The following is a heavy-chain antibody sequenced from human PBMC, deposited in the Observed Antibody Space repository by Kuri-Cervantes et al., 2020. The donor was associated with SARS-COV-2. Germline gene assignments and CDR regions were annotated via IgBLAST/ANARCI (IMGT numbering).Heavy chain of an antibody. CDR2: IRYDGSNK. V-gene: IGHV3-30*02. CDR1: GFTFSSYG. J-gene: IGHJ3*02. Sequence: GGSLRLSCAASGFTFSSYGMHWIRQAPGKGLEWVAFIRYDGSNKYYADSVKGRFTISRDNSKNTLYLQMNSLRAEDTAVYYCAKLSNWDDAFDIWGQGTMVTVSS. CDR3: AKLSNWDDAFDI. D-gene: IGHD1-1*01.